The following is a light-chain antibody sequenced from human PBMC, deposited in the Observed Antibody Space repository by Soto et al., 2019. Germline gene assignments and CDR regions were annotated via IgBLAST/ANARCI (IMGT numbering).Light chain of an antibody. CDR3: SSYADSSNLV. J-gene: IGLJ3*02. Sequence: QSALTQPPSASGSPGQSVTISCTGTSSDVGGHNSVSWYQQHPGKAPKLMIYEVNKRPSGVPDRFSGSKSDNTASLTVSGLQAEDEADYYCSSYADSSNLVFGGGTQLTVL. CDR1: SSDVGGHNS. CDR2: EVN. V-gene: IGLV2-8*01.